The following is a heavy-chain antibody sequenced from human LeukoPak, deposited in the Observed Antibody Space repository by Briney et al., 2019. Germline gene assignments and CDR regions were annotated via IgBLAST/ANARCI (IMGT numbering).Heavy chain of an antibody. CDR1: GFTFSSYA. D-gene: IGHD1-26*01. Sequence: GGSLRLSCAASGFTFSSYAMRSVRQAPAKGLEWVSDISRSGASTYSAGSVKGRFTISRDNSRNTLYLQMNSLRAEDTAVYYCAKSNLWDGDLNDAYDVWGQGAMVTVSS. CDR2: ISRSGAST. CDR3: AKSNLWDGDLNDAYDV. V-gene: IGHV3-23*01. J-gene: IGHJ3*01.